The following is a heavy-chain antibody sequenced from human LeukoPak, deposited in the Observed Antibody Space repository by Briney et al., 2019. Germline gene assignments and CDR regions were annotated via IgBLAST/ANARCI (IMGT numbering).Heavy chain of an antibody. Sequence: PGGSLRLSCAASGFTFSDYAMTWVRQAPEKGLECIGYIYHSGTTNYNPSLKSRVTISVDTSKNQFSLKLSSVTAADTAIYYCARQRDYADYLDAFDVWGQGTMVTVSS. CDR3: ARQRDYADYLDAFDV. J-gene: IGHJ3*01. V-gene: IGHV4-59*08. CDR2: IYHSGTT. D-gene: IGHD4-17*01. CDR1: GFTFSDYA.